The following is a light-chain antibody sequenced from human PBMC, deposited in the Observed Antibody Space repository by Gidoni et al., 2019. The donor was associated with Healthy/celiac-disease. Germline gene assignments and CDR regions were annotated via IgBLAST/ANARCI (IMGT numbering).Light chain of an antibody. CDR1: QSVSSSY. V-gene: IGKV3-20*01. Sequence: EIVLTQSPGTLSLSPGERATLTCRASQSVSSSYLAWYQQKPGQAPRLLIYGASSRATGIPYRFSGSGSGTDCTLTISRLEPEDFAVYYCQQYGSSPQTFGQGTKVEIK. CDR2: GAS. CDR3: QQYGSSPQT. J-gene: IGKJ1*01.